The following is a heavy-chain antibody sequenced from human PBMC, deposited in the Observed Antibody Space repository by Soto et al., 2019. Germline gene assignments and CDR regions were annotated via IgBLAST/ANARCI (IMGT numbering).Heavy chain of an antibody. CDR2: INPSGGST. Sequence: QVQLVQSGAEVKKPGASVKVSCKASGYTFTSYYMHWVRQAPGQGLEWMGIINPSGGSTSYAQKFQGRVTMTRDTSTSTVYMELSSLRSEDTPVYYCARDARRLTAIDYWGQGTLVTVSS. CDR3: ARDARRLTAIDY. V-gene: IGHV1-46*01. CDR1: GYTFTSYY. D-gene: IGHD2-21*02. J-gene: IGHJ4*02.